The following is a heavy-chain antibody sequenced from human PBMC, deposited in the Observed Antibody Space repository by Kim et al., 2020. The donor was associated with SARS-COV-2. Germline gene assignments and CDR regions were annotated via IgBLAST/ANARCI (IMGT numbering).Heavy chain of an antibody. J-gene: IGHJ4*02. V-gene: IGHV1-3*01. D-gene: IGHD6-19*01. CDR2: NT. CDR3: AREAVAGSFDH. Sequence: NTRYYQKFQARVSITRDTSATTAYLELSGLRSEDTAVYYCAREAVAGSFDHWGQGTLVTVSS.